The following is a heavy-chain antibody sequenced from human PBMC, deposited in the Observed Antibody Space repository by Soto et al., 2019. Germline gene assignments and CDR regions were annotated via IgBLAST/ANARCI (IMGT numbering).Heavy chain of an antibody. Sequence: QVQLVQSGAEVKKPGASVKVSCKVSGYTLTELSMHWVRQAPGKGLEWMGGFDPEDGETIYAQKFQGRVTITEDTSTDTAYMELSSLRSEDTAVYYCATASPPRLTIFGRSAGMGFDPWGQGTLVTVSS. J-gene: IGHJ5*02. V-gene: IGHV1-24*01. CDR2: FDPEDGET. CDR1: GYTLTELS. CDR3: ATASPPRLTIFGRSAGMGFDP. D-gene: IGHD3-3*01.